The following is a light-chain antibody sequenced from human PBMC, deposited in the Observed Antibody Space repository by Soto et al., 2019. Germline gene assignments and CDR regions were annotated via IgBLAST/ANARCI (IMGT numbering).Light chain of an antibody. CDR2: DVS. CDR1: SSDVGGYNY. CDR3: SSYTSSSTLV. J-gene: IGLJ1*01. V-gene: IGLV2-14*04. Sequence: SSDVGGYNYVSWYQQHPGKAPKLMIYDVSNRPSGVSNRFSGSKSGNTASLTISGLQAEDEAGYYCSSYTSSSTLVFGTGTKVTVL.